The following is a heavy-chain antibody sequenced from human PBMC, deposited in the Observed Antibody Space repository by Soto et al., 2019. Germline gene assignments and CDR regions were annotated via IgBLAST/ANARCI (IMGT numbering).Heavy chain of an antibody. V-gene: IGHV3-30-3*01. CDR2: LSFDGSTE. J-gene: IGHJ6*02. Sequence: QVQLVESGGGGVQPGGSLRLSCAAFGLPFISNPMHGVRQAQAKGWGGGAVLSFDGSTEYYEDSVKGRFTISRDNSKNTVYLQMNSLRSEDTAVYYCARSRHGSGSYTHFYYGLDVWGQGTTVTVSS. CDR3: ARSRHGSGSYTHFYYGLDV. D-gene: IGHD3-10*01. CDR1: GLPFISNP.